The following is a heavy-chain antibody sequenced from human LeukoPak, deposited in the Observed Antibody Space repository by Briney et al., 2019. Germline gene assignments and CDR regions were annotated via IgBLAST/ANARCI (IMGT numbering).Heavy chain of an antibody. CDR3: TRRSYDSSGYYQISDFDY. CDR1: GYTFTSYD. Sequence: GASVKVSCKASGYTFTSYDINWVRQATGQGLEWMGWINTNSGDTNYAQKFQGRVTMTRDTSISTAYMDLSRLRSDDTAMYYCTRRSYDSSGYYQISDFDYWGQGTLVTVSS. V-gene: IGHV1-2*02. J-gene: IGHJ4*02. CDR2: INTNSGDT. D-gene: IGHD3-22*01.